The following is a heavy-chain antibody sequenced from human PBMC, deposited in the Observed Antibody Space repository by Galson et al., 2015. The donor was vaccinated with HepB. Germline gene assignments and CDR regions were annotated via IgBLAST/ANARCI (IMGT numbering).Heavy chain of an antibody. V-gene: IGHV7-4-1*02. Sequence: SVKVSCKASGYTFTSYAMNWVRQAPGQGLEWMGWINTNTGNPTYAQGFTGRFVFSLDTSVSTAYLQISSLKAEDTAVYYCARDLSPGGYYQGTPYWGQGTLVTVSS. J-gene: IGHJ4*02. CDR2: INTNTGNP. D-gene: IGHD3-22*01. CDR1: GYTFTSYA. CDR3: ARDLSPGGYYQGTPY.